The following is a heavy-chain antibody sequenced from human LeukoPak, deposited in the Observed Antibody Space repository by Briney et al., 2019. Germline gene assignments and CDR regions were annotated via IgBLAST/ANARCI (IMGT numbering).Heavy chain of an antibody. V-gene: IGHV4-38-2*02. CDR3: ARERISRRAVAARRGDFDN. CDR2: IYHSGST. D-gene: IGHD6-6*01. Sequence: SETLSLTCTVSGYSISSGYYWGWIRQPPGKGLEWIGSIYHSGSTYYNPSLKSRVTISVDTSKNQFSLNVSSVTAADTAVYYCARERISRRAVAARRGDFDNWGQGTLVTVSS. J-gene: IGHJ4*02. CDR1: GYSISSGYY.